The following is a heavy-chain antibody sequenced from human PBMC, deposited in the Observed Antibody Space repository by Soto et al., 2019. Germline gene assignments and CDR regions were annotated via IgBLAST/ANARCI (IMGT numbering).Heavy chain of an antibody. Sequence: PSETLSLTCAVSGYSISSGYYWGWIRQPPGKGLEWIGSIYHSGSTYYNPSLKSRVTISVDTSKNQFSLKLSSVTAAGTAVYYCARDQFEGIFSPVKTAQWLVPAVDYWGQGTLVTVSS. CDR1: GYSISSGYY. CDR3: ARDQFEGIFSPVKTAQWLVPAVDY. CDR2: IYHSGST. V-gene: IGHV4-38-2*02. J-gene: IGHJ4*02. D-gene: IGHD6-19*01.